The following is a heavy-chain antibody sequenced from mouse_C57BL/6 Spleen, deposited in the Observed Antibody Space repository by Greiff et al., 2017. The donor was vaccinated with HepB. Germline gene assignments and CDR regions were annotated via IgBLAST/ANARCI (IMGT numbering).Heavy chain of an antibody. Sequence: QVQLKQPGAELVKPGASVKLSCKASGYTFTSYWMHWVKQRPGQGLEWIGMIHPNSGSTNYNEKFKSKATLTVDKSSSTAYMQLSSLTSEDSAVYYCAGFYYSNLYYFDYWGQGTTLTVSS. D-gene: IGHD2-5*01. V-gene: IGHV1-64*01. CDR2: IHPNSGST. CDR3: AGFYYSNLYYFDY. J-gene: IGHJ2*01. CDR1: GYTFTSYW.